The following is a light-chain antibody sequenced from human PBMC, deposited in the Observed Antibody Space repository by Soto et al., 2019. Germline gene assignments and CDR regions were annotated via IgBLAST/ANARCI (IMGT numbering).Light chain of an antibody. CDR1: QSVYSN. Sequence: EIVMTQSPATLSVSPGERATLSCRASQSVYSNLAWYQQKPGQAPRLLIYHASTRATGIPARVSRSGSGTDFTLTISSLQSEGFAVYYCQQYNKWPLTFGGGTKVEIK. CDR2: HAS. J-gene: IGKJ4*01. CDR3: QQYNKWPLT. V-gene: IGKV3-15*01.